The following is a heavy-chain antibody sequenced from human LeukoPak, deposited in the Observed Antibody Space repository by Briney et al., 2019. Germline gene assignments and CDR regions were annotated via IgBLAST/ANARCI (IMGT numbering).Heavy chain of an antibody. J-gene: IGHJ4*02. CDR1: GYIFTSYD. D-gene: IGHD3-3*01. Sequence: GASVKVSCKASGYIFTSYDINWVRQATGQGLEWMGWMNPNSGNTGYAQKFQGRVTMTRNTSISTAYMELSSLRSEDTAVYYCARGSSHTIFGVVILYYFDYWGQGTLVTVSS. CDR2: MNPNSGNT. V-gene: IGHV1-8*01. CDR3: ARGSSHTIFGVVILYYFDY.